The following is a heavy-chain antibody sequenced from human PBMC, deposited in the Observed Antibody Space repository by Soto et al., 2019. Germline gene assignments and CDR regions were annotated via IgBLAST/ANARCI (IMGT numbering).Heavy chain of an antibody. V-gene: IGHV1-24*01. Sequence: ASVKVSWKVSRYTLTELSIHWVRQSPGKGLEWMGGFDPEDGETIYAQKFQGRVTMTEDTSTDTAFMELSSLRSDDTAVYYCALSTDAAYAGWFDPWGQGTLVTVSS. CDR1: RYTLTELS. CDR2: FDPEDGET. CDR3: ALSTDAAYAGWFDP. J-gene: IGHJ5*02. D-gene: IGHD2-8*02.